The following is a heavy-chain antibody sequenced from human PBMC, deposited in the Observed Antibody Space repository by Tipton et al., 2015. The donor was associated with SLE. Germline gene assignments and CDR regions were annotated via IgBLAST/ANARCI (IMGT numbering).Heavy chain of an antibody. J-gene: IGHJ2*01. V-gene: IGHV4-61*09. CDR3: ARDSAVNFWYFDL. Sequence: TLSLTCAVSGGSISSGSYYWSWIRQPAGKGLEWIGHIHTSGSTNFNPSLKSRVTMSVATSKNQFSLRLTSVTAADTAMYYCARDSAVNFWYFDLWGRGTLVTVSS. CDR2: IHTSGST. CDR1: GGSISSGSYY.